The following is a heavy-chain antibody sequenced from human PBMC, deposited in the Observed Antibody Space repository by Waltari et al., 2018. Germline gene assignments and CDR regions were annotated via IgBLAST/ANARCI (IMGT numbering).Heavy chain of an antibody. J-gene: IGHJ4*02. V-gene: IGHV4-34*01. D-gene: IGHD6-25*01. CDR2: INYSETT. CDR1: GESFSGYY. Sequence: QVQLQQWGAGLLKPSETLSLTCAVYGESFSGYYWTWIRQPPGKGLERIGEINYSETTNYNPSLKSRVTMSVDTSKNQISLRVRSVTAADTAVYYCARRGETATLDYWGQGTLVTVSS. CDR3: ARRGETATLDY.